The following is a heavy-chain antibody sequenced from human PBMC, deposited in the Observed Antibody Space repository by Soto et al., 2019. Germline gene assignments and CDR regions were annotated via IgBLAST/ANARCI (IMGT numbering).Heavy chain of an antibody. J-gene: IGHJ6*02. V-gene: IGHV3-15*07. D-gene: IGHD6-13*01. CDR2: IKSKTDGGTT. CDR1: GFTFSNAW. CDR3: TSSLYSSWGFYYYYGMDV. Sequence: EVQLVESGGGLVKPGGSLRLSCAASGFTFSNAWMNWVRQAPGKGLEWVGRIKSKTDGGTTDYAAPVKGRFTISRDDSKNTLYFQMNSLKTEDTAVYYCTSSLYSSWGFYYYYGMDVWGQGTMVTVSS.